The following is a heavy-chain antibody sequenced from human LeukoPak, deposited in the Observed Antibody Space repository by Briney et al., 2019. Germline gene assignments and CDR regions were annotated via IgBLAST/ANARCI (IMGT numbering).Heavy chain of an antibody. Sequence: ASVKVSCKASGYTFTSYGISWVRQAPGQGLEWMGWISAYNGNTNYAQKLQGRVTMTTDTSTSTAYMELSSLRSEDTAVYYCARPDYGAGKAGAIDYWGQGTLVTVSS. V-gene: IGHV1-18*01. CDR1: GYTFTSYG. D-gene: IGHD4-17*01. J-gene: IGHJ4*02. CDR2: ISAYNGNT. CDR3: ARPDYGAGKAGAIDY.